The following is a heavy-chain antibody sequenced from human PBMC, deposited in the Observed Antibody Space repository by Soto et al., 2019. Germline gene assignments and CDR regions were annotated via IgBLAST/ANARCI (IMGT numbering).Heavy chain of an antibody. J-gene: IGHJ6*02. CDR3: AKDTGSTYSSSWYGLDYYYYGMDV. D-gene: IGHD6-13*01. CDR1: GFTFDDYA. V-gene: IGHV3-9*01. Sequence: PGGSLRLSCAASGFTFDDYAMHWVRQAPGKGLEWVSGISWNSGSIGYADSVKGRFTISRDNAKNSLYLQMNSLRAEDTALYYCAKDTGSTYSSSWYGLDYYYYGMDVWGQGTTVTVSS. CDR2: ISWNSGSI.